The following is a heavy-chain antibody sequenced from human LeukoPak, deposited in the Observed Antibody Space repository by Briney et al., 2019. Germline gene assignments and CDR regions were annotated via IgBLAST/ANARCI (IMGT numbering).Heavy chain of an antibody. CDR3: ARATMDYSPYYYMDV. CDR1: GGTFSSYA. D-gene: IGHD2-21*01. V-gene: IGHV1-69*06. Sequence: ASVKVSCKASGGTFSSYAISWVRQAPGQGLEWMGGIIPIFGTANYAQKFQGRVTITADKSTSTAYMELSSLRSEDTAVYYCARATMDYSPYYYMDVWGKGTTVTISS. CDR2: IIPIFGTA. J-gene: IGHJ6*03.